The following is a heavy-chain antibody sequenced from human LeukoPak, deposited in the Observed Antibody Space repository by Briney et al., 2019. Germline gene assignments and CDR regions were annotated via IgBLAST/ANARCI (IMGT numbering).Heavy chain of an antibody. V-gene: IGHV3-33*01. D-gene: IGHD6-19*01. CDR1: GFTFTSYG. Sequence: RRSLRLSCEASGFTFTSYGMHWVRQAPGKGLEWVALIWFDGTNEYYADSVKGRFTISRDNSKSTLYLQMNSLSADDTALYYCARDYGSGMDVWGQGTTVTVSS. CDR3: ARDYGSGMDV. CDR2: IWFDGTNE. J-gene: IGHJ6*02.